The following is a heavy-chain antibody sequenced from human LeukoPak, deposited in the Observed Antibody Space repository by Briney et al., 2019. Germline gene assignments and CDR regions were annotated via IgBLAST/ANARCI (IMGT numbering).Heavy chain of an antibody. V-gene: IGHV1-8*01. Sequence: ASVKVSCKASGYTFTSYDINWVRQATGQGLEWMGWMNPNSGNTGYAQKFQGRVTMTRNTSISTAYMELSSLRSEDTAVYYCARLRHPPRDYYFDYWGQGTLVTVSS. D-gene: IGHD5-12*01. CDR3: ARLRHPPRDYYFDY. CDR1: GYTFTSYD. CDR2: MNPNSGNT. J-gene: IGHJ4*02.